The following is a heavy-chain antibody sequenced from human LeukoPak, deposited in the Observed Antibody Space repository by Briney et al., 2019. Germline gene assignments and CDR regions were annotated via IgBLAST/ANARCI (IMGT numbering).Heavy chain of an antibody. V-gene: IGHV3-23*01. Sequence: GGSLRLSCAASGFTFRVYGMHWVRQAPGKGLEWVSAISGTGGSTYYADSVKGRFTISRDNSKNTLYLQMNRLRAEDTAVYYCAKLGGERQIDPWGQGTLVTVSS. CDR2: ISGTGGST. CDR1: GFTFRVYG. J-gene: IGHJ5*02. CDR3: AKLGGERQIDP. D-gene: IGHD1-1*01.